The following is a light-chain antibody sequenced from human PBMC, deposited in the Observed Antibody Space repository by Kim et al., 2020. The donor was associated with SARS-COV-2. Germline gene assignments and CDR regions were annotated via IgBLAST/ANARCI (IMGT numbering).Light chain of an antibody. CDR1: KLGDKY. CDR2: QDS. CDR3: QAWDSSTPVV. V-gene: IGLV3-1*01. Sequence: SYELTQPPSVSVSPGQTASITCSGYKLGDKYACWYQQKPGQSPVLVIYQDSKRPSGIPERFSGSNSGNTATLTISGTQAMDEADYYCQAWDSSTPVVFGGGTQLTVL. J-gene: IGLJ2*01.